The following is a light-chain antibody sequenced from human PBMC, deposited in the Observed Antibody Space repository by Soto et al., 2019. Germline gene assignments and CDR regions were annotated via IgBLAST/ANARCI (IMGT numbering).Light chain of an antibody. J-gene: IGKJ4*01. CDR1: QGISNY. CDR3: QKDNSAPLT. CDR2: AAS. Sequence: DIRRPPTPASLPASERDRVRITCRASQGISNYLAWYQQKPGKVPKLLIYAASTLQSGVPSRFSGSGSGTDFTLTISSLQPEDVASYYCQKDNSAPLTFGGGTKV. V-gene: IGKV1-27*01.